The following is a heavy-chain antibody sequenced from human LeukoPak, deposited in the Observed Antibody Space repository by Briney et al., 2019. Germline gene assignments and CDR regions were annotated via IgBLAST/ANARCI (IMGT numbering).Heavy chain of an antibody. CDR2: IKQDGSEK. CDR3: ARESYDFWSGYYYYYYMDV. V-gene: IGHV3-7*01. D-gene: IGHD3-3*01. CDR1: GFTFSSYW. Sequence: SGGSLRLSCAASGFTFSSYWMSWVRQAPGKGLEWVANIKQDGSEKYYVDSVKGRFTISRDNAKNSLYLQMNSLRAEDTAVYYCARESYDFWSGYYYYYYMDVWGKGTTVTVSS. J-gene: IGHJ6*03.